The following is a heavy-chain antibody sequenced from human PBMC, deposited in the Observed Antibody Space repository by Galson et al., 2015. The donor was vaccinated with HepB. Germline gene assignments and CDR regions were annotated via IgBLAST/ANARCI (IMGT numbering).Heavy chain of an antibody. CDR3: AKDRGSCSSTSCYPYDDAFDI. D-gene: IGHD2-2*01. Sequence: LRLSCAASGFTFTSYAMSWVRQAPGKGLEWVSGISGSGDNTYYADSVKGRFTISRDKRKNTLYLLMNSLRAEDTAVYYCAKDRGSCSSTSCYPYDDAFDIWGQGTVVTVSS. J-gene: IGHJ3*02. CDR1: GFTFTSYA. CDR2: ISGSGDNT. V-gene: IGHV3-23*01.